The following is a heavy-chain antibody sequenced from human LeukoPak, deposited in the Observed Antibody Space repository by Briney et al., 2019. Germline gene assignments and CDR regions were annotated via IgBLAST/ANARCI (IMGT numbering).Heavy chain of an antibody. D-gene: IGHD3-22*01. Sequence: GGSLRLSCAASGFTFSSYTMNWVRQPPGKGLEWVSNIGTSSTTIYYADSVKGRFTISRDNSKNTLYLQMNSLRAEDTAVYYCATAPLYTNYYDSSGYPRKSHVPDAFDIWGQGTMVTVSS. CDR3: ATAPLYTNYYDSSGYPRKSHVPDAFDI. CDR2: IGTSSTTI. J-gene: IGHJ3*02. CDR1: GFTFSSYT. V-gene: IGHV3-48*01.